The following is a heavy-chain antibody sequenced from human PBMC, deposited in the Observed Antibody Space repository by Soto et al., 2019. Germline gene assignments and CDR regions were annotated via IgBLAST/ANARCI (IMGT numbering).Heavy chain of an antibody. J-gene: IGHJ4*02. D-gene: IGHD3-10*01. Sequence: QVQLQESGPGLVKPSQTLSLTCTVSGGSISSGGYYWSWIRQHPGKVLEWIGYIYYSGSTFYNPSLKSRVTLSVDTSKNQFSLKLSSVTAADTAVYYCARETVRGVIKGGKIDYWGQGTLVTVSS. CDR1: GGSISSGGYY. CDR2: IYYSGST. CDR3: ARETVRGVIKGGKIDY. V-gene: IGHV4-31*03.